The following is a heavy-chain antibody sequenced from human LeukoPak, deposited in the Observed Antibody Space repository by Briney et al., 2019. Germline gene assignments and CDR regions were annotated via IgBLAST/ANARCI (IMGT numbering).Heavy chain of an antibody. D-gene: IGHD3-22*01. V-gene: IGHV4-31*03. CDR3: EREGVNYYDSSGYYAVY. CDR2: IYYSGST. CDR1: GGSISSGGYY. Sequence: SETLSLTCTVSGGSISSGGYYWSWIRQYPGKGLEWIGYIYYSGSTYYNPSLKSRVTISVDTSKNQFSLKLSSVTAADTAVYYCEREGVNYYDSSGYYAVYWGQGTLVTVSS. J-gene: IGHJ4*02.